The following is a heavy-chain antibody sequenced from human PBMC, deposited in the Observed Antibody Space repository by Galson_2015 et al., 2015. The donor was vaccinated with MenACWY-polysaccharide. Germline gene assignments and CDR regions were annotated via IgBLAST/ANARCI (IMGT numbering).Heavy chain of an antibody. CDR2: ISKSGDSI. CDR1: GFSLGAWY. J-gene: IGHJ6*02. CDR3: ARGHYGLDV. Sequence: SLRLSCAASGFSLGAWYMSWLRQAPGKGLEWLSYISKSGDSIYYGDSVKGRFAISRDNATNSLYLQLNSLEVEDTAIYYCARGHYGLDVWGQGTTVTVSS. V-gene: IGHV3-11*01.